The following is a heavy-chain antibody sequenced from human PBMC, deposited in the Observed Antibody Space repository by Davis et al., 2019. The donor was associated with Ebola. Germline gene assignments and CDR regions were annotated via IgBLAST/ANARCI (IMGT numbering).Heavy chain of an antibody. CDR2: ISAYNGNT. CDR1: GYTFTSYG. Sequence: AASVKVSCKASGYTFTSYGISWVRQAPGQGLEWMGWISAYNGNTNYAQKFQGRVTMTRDTSISAVYMELTRLRSDDTAMYYCARDGSASWPNLDFWGQGTLVTVTS. J-gene: IGHJ4*02. D-gene: IGHD2-2*01. V-gene: IGHV1-18*01. CDR3: ARDGSASWPNLDF.